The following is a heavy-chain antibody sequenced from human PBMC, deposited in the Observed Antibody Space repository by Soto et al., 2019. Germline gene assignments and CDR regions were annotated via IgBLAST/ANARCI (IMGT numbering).Heavy chain of an antibody. CDR2: ISGSGGST. J-gene: IGHJ4*02. V-gene: IGHV3-23*01. Sequence: PGGSLRLSCAASGFTFSSYAMSWVRQAPGKGLEWVSAISGSGGSTYYADSVKGRFTISRDNSKNTLYLQMNSLRAEDTAVYYCAKMERAPTYGDYIDYWGQGTLVTVSS. CDR1: GFTFSSYA. D-gene: IGHD4-17*01. CDR3: AKMERAPTYGDYIDY.